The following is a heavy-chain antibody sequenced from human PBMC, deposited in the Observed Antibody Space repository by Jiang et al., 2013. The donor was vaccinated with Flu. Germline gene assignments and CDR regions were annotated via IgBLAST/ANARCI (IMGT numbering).Heavy chain of an antibody. J-gene: IGHJ4*02. D-gene: IGHD1-26*01. CDR2: IYWDDDK. V-gene: IGHV2-5*02. CDR3: AHSPVGATTGYFDY. Sequence: KPTQTLTLTCTFSGFSLSTSGVGVGWIRQPPGKALEWLALIYWDDDKRYSPSLKSRLTITKDTSKNQVVLTMTNMDPVDTATYYCAHSPVGATTGYFDYWGQGTLVTVSS. CDR1: GFSLSTSGVG.